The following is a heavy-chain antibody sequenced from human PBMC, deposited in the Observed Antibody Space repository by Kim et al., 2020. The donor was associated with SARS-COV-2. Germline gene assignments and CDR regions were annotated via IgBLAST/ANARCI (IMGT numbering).Heavy chain of an antibody. D-gene: IGHD2-15*01. Sequence: ASVKVSCKASGYTFTSYAMHWVRQAPGQRLEWMGWINAGNGNTKYSQKFQGRVTITRDTSASTAYMELSSLRSEDTAVYYCARSPPCSGGSCYFDWFDPWGQGTLVTVSS. CDR1: GYTFTSYA. CDR2: INAGNGNT. J-gene: IGHJ5*02. V-gene: IGHV1-3*01. CDR3: ARSPPCSGGSCYFDWFDP.